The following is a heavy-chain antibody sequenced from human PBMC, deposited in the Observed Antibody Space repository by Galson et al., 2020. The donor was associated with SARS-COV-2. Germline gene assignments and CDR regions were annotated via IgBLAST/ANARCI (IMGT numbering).Heavy chain of an antibody. CDR2: IYYSGST. Sequence: ASETLSLTCTVSGGSVNSGSYYWSWIRQPPGKGLEWIGYIYYSGSTNYNPSLKSRVTRSVDTSTNQFSLKLSSVTAADTAVYYCARILNALGTDNWFDPWGQGTLVTVSS. CDR3: ARILNALGTDNWFDP. D-gene: IGHD6-13*01. CDR1: GGSVNSGSYY. V-gene: IGHV4-61*01. J-gene: IGHJ5*02.